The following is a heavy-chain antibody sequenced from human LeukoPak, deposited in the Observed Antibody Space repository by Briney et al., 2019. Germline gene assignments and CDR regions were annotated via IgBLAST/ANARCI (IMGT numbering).Heavy chain of an antibody. D-gene: IGHD3-10*01. Sequence: SETLSLTCTVSGVSISSYYWSWIRQPAGKGLEWIGRIHTSGSTNYNPSLKSRVTMSVDTSKNRFSLKLSSVTAADTAVYYCARDSGTTGEVKFDPWGQGTLVTVSS. CDR3: ARDSGTTGEVKFDP. J-gene: IGHJ5*02. CDR1: GVSISSYY. V-gene: IGHV4-4*07. CDR2: IHTSGST.